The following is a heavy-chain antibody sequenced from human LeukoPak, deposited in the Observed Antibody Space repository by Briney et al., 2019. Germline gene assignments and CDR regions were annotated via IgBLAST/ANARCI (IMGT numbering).Heavy chain of an antibody. D-gene: IGHD3-3*01. Sequence: GGSLRLSCAASGFTFNSFGMSWVRQAPGKGLEWVAVIWYDGSNKYYADSVRGRFTISRDNFKNTLYLQMNSLRAEDTAVYYCARDLEIGSSSYYFDYWGQGTLVTVSS. J-gene: IGHJ4*02. CDR1: GFTFNSFG. CDR2: IWYDGSNK. CDR3: ARDLEIGSSSYYFDY. V-gene: IGHV3-33*08.